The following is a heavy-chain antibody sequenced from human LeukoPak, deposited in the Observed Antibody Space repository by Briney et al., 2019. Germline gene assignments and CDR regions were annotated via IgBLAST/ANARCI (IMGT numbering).Heavy chain of an antibody. J-gene: IGHJ3*02. CDR2: INHSGST. CDR3: ARVGSGWYSVRYDAFDI. CDR1: GGSFSGYY. D-gene: IGHD6-19*01. Sequence: SETLSLTCAVCGGSFSGYYWSGIRQPPGKGLDWMGGINHSGSTNYNPSLKSRVTITVDTSKNQFSLKLSSVTAADTAVYYCARVGSGWYSVRYDAFDIWGQGTMVTVSS. V-gene: IGHV4-34*01.